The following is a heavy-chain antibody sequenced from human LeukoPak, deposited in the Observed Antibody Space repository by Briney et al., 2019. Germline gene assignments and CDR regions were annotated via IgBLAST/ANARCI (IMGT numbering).Heavy chain of an antibody. Sequence: GGSLRLSCAASGFTFSSCSMNWVRQAPGKGLEWVSYISSSSSTIYYADSVKGRFTISRDNAKNSLYLQMNSLRAEDTAVYYCARDGIVGATVFDYWGQGTLVTVSS. CDR3: ARDGIVGATVFDY. CDR2: ISSSSSTI. D-gene: IGHD1-26*01. CDR1: GFTFSSCS. V-gene: IGHV3-48*04. J-gene: IGHJ4*02.